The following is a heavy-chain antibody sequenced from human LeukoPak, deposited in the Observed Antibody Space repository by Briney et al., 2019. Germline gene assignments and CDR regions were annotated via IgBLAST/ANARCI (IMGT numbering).Heavy chain of an antibody. J-gene: IGHJ4*02. CDR3: ARDALVASLDY. CDR1: GGTFSSYA. D-gene: IGHD2-8*02. V-gene: IGHV1-69*04. CDR2: IIPILGIA. Sequence: SVKVSCKASGGTFSSYAISWVRQAPGQGLEWMGRIIPILGIANYAQKFQGRVTITADKSTSTAYMELSSLRSEDTAVYYCARDALVASLDYWGQGTLITVSS.